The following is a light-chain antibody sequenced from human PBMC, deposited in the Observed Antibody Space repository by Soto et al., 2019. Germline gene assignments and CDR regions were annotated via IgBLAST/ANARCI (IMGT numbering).Light chain of an antibody. Sequence: SVLTQPPSLSAAPVQRVTISCSVISSKIGGNSVSCYQHLPGTSPELVIYDDNKRPSCIPDRFSGSKSGTSATLGITGFQTGDEADYYCGSWDSSLSAYVFGTGTKVTVL. CDR3: GSWDSSLSAYV. V-gene: IGLV1-51*01. CDR1: SSKIGGNS. CDR2: DDN. J-gene: IGLJ1*01.